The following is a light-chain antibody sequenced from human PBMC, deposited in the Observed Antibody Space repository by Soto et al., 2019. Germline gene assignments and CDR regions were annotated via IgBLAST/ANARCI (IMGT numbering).Light chain of an antibody. J-gene: IGKJ2*01. V-gene: IGKV3-15*01. CDR1: QSVSSN. CDR2: DAS. CDR3: QQFNNWPAT. Sequence: EIVMTQSPATLSVSPGERATLSCRASQSVSSNLAWYQQKPGQAPSLLIYDASTRATGIPARFSGSGSGTEFTRTISSLQSEDFAVYYCQQFNNWPATCGQGAKLEIK.